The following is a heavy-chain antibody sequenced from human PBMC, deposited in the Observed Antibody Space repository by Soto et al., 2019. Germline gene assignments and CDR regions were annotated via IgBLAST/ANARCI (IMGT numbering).Heavy chain of an antibody. CDR2: ISGSGGSA. D-gene: IGHD3-3*01. V-gene: IGHV3-23*01. Sequence: LRLSCAASGFTFSSYAMSWVRQAPGKGLEWVSAISGSGGSAYYADSVKGRFTISRDNSKNTLYLQMNSLRAEDTAVYYCAKDLPDSKNYYCYGMDVWGQGTTVTVSS. CDR3: AKDLPDSKNYYCYGMDV. J-gene: IGHJ6*02. CDR1: GFTFSSYA.